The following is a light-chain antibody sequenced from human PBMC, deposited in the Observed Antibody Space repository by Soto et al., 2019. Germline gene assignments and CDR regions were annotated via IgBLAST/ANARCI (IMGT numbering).Light chain of an antibody. CDR3: VQRTPWPWT. J-gene: IGKJ1*01. V-gene: IGKV3-11*01. CDR2: DAS. CDR1: QSVSVH. Sequence: EIVLTQSPGTLSLSPGERATLSCRASQSVSVHLAWYQQKPGQAPMLLIYDASNRATGIPARFSGSGSGTDFTLTISSLEPEDFAVYHCVQRTPWPWTCGPGRKVEIK.